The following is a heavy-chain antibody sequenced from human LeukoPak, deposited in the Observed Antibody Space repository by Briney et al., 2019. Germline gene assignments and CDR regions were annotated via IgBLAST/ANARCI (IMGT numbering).Heavy chain of an antibody. J-gene: IGHJ3*02. V-gene: IGHV4-59*01. Sequence: SETLSLTCTVPGGSISTYYWSWIRQPPGKGLEWIGYIYYTGSTNYNPSLKSRVTISVDTSKNQFSLKLSSVTAADTAVYYCSRRSRAAAGGAFDIWGQGTRVTVSS. CDR1: GGSISTYY. CDR2: IYYTGST. D-gene: IGHD6-13*01. CDR3: SRRSRAAAGGAFDI.